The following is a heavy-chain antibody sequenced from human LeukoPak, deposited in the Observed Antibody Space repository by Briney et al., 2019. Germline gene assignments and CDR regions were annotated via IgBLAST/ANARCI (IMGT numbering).Heavy chain of an antibody. Sequence: PSETLSLTCTVSGGSISSSSYYWGWIRQPPGKGLEWIGSIYYSGSTYYNPSLKSRVTISVDTSKNQFSLKLSSVTAADTAVYYCARQRANYYGSGSDSEVDFDYWGQGTLVTVSS. J-gene: IGHJ4*02. CDR2: IYYSGST. CDR3: ARQRANYYGSGSDSEVDFDY. D-gene: IGHD3-10*01. V-gene: IGHV4-39*07. CDR1: GGSISSSSYY.